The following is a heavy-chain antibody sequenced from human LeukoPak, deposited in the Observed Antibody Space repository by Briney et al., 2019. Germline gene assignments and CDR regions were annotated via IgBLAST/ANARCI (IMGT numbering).Heavy chain of an antibody. CDR1: GYTFIDYY. V-gene: IGHV1-2*02. D-gene: IGHD3-22*01. CDR2: INPNSGGT. CDR3: ARGKQYYYDSSGYYYGDY. Sequence: ASVKVSCKASGYTFIDYYMHWMRQAPGQGLEWLGSINPNSGGTNYAQKFQGRVTMTRDTSISTAYMELSRLRSDDTAVYYCARGKQYYYDSSGYYYGDYWGQGTLVTVSS. J-gene: IGHJ4*02.